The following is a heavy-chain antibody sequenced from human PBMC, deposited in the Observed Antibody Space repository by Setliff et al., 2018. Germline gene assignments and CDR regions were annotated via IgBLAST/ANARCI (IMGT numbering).Heavy chain of an antibody. CDR2: INHSGST. D-gene: IGHD6-19*01. CDR1: GGSFSGYY. V-gene: IGHV4-34*01. Sequence: SETLSLTCAVYGGSFSGYYWSWIRQPPGKGLEWIGEINHSGSTNYNPSLKSRVTISVDTSKNQSSLKLSSVTAADTAVYYCARRSGWPNWFDPWGQGTLVTVSS. CDR3: ARRSGWPNWFDP. J-gene: IGHJ5*02.